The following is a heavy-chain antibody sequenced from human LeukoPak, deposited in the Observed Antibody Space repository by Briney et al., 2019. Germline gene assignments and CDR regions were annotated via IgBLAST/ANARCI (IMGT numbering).Heavy chain of an antibody. Sequence: SETLSLTCAVYGGSFSGYYWSWIRQPPGKGLEWIGEINHSGSTNYNPSLKSRVTISVDTPKNQFSLKLRSVTAADTAVYYCARVIVVVTALDAFGIWGQGTMVTVSS. V-gene: IGHV4-34*01. D-gene: IGHD2-21*02. J-gene: IGHJ3*02. CDR1: GGSFSGYY. CDR3: ARVIVVVTALDAFGI. CDR2: INHSGST.